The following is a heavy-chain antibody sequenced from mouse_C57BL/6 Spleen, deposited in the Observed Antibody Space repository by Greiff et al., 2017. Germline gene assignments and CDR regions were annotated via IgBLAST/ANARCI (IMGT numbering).Heavy chain of an antibody. CDR3: TSYSAWAY. J-gene: IGHJ3*01. Sequence: QVQLKESGAELVRPGASVTLSCKASGYTFTDYEMHWVKQTPVHGLEWIGAIDPETGGTAYNQKFKGKAILTADKSSRTAYMELRSLTSEDSAVYYCTSYSAWAYWGQGTLVTVSA. D-gene: IGHD1-1*01. CDR1: GYTFTDYE. V-gene: IGHV1-15*01. CDR2: IDPETGGT.